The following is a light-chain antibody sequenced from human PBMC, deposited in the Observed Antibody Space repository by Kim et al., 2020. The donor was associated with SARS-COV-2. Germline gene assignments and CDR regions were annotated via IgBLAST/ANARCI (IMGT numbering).Light chain of an antibody. CDR2: SSS. CDR3: ASWDDTLNAVL. Sequence: QSVLTQPPSASGTHGRTVTISCSGSSSNIGSNTVNWYQQLTGTAPKLLIYSSSQRPSGVPDRFSGSKSGTSVSLAISGLQSGDEADYYCASWDDTLNAVLFGGGTQLTVL. CDR1: SSNIGSNT. V-gene: IGLV1-44*01. J-gene: IGLJ2*01.